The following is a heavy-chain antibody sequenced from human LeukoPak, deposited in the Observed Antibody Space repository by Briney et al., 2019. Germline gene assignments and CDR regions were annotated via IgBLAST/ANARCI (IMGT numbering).Heavy chain of an antibody. CDR1: GGSFSGYY. CDR2: INHSGST. J-gene: IGHJ4*02. Sequence: PSETLSLTCAVYGGSFSGYYWSWIRQPPGKGLEWIGEINHSGSTNYNPSLKSRVTISVDTSKNQFSLKLSSVTAADTAVYYCARDYWRDSPNLDYWGQGTLVTVSS. CDR3: ARDYWRDSPNLDY. V-gene: IGHV4-34*01. D-gene: IGHD1-1*01.